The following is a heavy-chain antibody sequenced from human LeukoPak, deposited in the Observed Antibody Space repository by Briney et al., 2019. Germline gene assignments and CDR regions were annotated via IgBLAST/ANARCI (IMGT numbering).Heavy chain of an antibody. CDR1: GFTFSSYA. D-gene: IGHD3-16*01. Sequence: GGSLRLSCAASGFTFSSYAMSWVRQAPGKGLEWVSAISGSGGSTYYADSVKGRFSISRDNSKSTLYLQMNSLRAEDTAVYYCAKVTPLWGYSVLFDYWGQGTLVTVSS. J-gene: IGHJ4*02. CDR2: ISGSGGST. V-gene: IGHV3-23*01. CDR3: AKVTPLWGYSVLFDY.